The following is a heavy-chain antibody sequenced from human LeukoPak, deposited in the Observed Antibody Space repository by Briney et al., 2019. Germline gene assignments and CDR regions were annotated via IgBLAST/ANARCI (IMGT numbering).Heavy chain of an antibody. V-gene: IGHV1-69*05. Sequence: SVKVSCKASGGTFSSYAISWVRQAPAQGLEWMGRIIPIFGTANYAQKFQGRVTITTDESTSTAYMELSSLRSEDTAVYYCAGGGGPLDYYDSSGYYPKDDAFDIWGQGTMVTVSS. J-gene: IGHJ3*02. CDR2: IIPIFGTA. CDR1: GGTFSSYA. CDR3: AGGGGPLDYYDSSGYYPKDDAFDI. D-gene: IGHD3-22*01.